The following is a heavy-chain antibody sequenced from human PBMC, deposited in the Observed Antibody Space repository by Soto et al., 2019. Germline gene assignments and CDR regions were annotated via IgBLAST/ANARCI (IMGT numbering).Heavy chain of an antibody. CDR2: INPSGGST. J-gene: IGHJ4*02. CDR3: SRGIWGGVPAASLDY. V-gene: IGHV1-46*03. CDR1: GYTFTSYY. Sequence: ASVKVSCKASGYTFTSYYMHWVRQAPGQGLEWMGIINPSGGSTSYAQKFQSRVTMTRDTSTSTVYVELSSLRSEDTAVYYCSRGIWGGVPAASLDYWGRGALVTVSS. D-gene: IGHD2-2*01.